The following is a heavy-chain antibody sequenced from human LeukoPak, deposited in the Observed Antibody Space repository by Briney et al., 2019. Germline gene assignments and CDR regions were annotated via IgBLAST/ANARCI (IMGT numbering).Heavy chain of an antibody. D-gene: IGHD2-8*01. CDR1: GFTFSNAW. CDR3: AKDRYCTTSNCPKDH. J-gene: IGHJ4*02. CDR2: IRHDGSDE. Sequence: PGGSLRLSCAASGFTFSNAWMSWVRQAPGKGLEWVPFIRHDGSDEYYGDSVKGRFTISRDNPRNTLYLQMNSLTAGDTAVYYCAKDRYCTTSNCPKDHWGQGTLVTVSS. V-gene: IGHV3-30*02.